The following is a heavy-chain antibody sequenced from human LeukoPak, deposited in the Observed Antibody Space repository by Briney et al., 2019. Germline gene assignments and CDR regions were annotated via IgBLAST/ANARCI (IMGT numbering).Heavy chain of an antibody. D-gene: IGHD2-21*02. CDR1: GGSISGSSYY. Sequence: SETLSLTCTVSGGSISGSSYYWGWIRQPPGKGLEWIGSIYYSGSTYYNPSLKSRVTISVDTSISTAFLQWSRLKASDTAMYYCTRVTYGQGDYWGQGTLVTVSS. CDR2: IYYSGST. V-gene: IGHV4-39*07. J-gene: IGHJ4*02. CDR3: TRVTYGQGDY.